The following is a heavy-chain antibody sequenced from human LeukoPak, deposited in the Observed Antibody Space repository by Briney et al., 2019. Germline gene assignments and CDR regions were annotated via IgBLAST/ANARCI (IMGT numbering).Heavy chain of an antibody. Sequence: GGSLRLSCAASGFTFSSHEMNWVRQAPGKGLEWVSYISDSGKTIYYADSVKGRFTISSDNARNSLYLQMNSLRAEDTAVYYCVRRFDYWGQGNLVTVSS. V-gene: IGHV3-48*03. CDR1: GFTFSSHE. CDR3: VRRFDY. J-gene: IGHJ4*02. CDR2: ISDSGKTI.